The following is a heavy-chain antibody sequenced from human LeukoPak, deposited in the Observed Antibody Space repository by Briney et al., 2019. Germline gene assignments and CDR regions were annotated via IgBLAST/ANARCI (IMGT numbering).Heavy chain of an antibody. V-gene: IGHV3-23*01. J-gene: IGHJ4*02. D-gene: IGHD6-13*01. CDR1: GFTFSSYA. CDR3: ARDYIAAIGFDY. Sequence: GGSLRLSCAASGFTFSSYAMSWVRQAPGKGMEWVSAISASGDAAFYADSVKSRFTISRDNSKNTVHLQMYSLGAEDTAVYYCARDYIAAIGFDYWGQGTLVSVSS. CDR2: ISASGDAA.